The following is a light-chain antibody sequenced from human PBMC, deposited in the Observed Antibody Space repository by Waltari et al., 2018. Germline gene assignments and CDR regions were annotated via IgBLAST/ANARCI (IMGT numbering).Light chain of an antibody. V-gene: IGKV3-15*01. CDR3: QQYNNWPLT. CDR1: QSVSSS. J-gene: IGKJ4*01. Sequence: EIVMTQSPATLSVSPGERATLSCRASQSVSSSLAWYQQKPGQAPGLLIYGASARATGIPARFSGSGSGTEFTLTISSLQSEDFAVYYCQQYNNWPLTFGGGTKVDIK. CDR2: GAS.